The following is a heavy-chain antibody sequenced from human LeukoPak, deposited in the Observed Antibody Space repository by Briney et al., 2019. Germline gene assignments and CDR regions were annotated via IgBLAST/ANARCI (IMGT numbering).Heavy chain of an antibody. CDR3: ARHWTGYYDFWSGYTYYFDY. CDR2: IYYSGST. J-gene: IGHJ4*02. D-gene: IGHD3-3*01. CDR1: GGSISSYY. Sequence: SETLSLTCTVSGGSISSYYWSWIRQPPGKGLEWIGYIYYSGSTNYNPSLKSRVTISVDTSKNQFSLKLSSVTAADAAVYYCARHWTGYYDFWSGYTYYFDYWGQGTLVTVSS. V-gene: IGHV4-59*08.